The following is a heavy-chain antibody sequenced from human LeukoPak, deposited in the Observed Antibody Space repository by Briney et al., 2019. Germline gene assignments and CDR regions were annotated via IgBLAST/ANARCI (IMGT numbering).Heavy chain of an antibody. CDR3: ARVAIAVAGSTYYYYYYGMDV. J-gene: IGHJ6*04. CDR1: GGTFSSYA. Sequence: SVKVSCKASGGTFSSYAISWVRQAPGQGLEWMGGIIPIFGTANYAQKFQGRVTITADESTSTAYMELSSLRSEDTAVYYCARVAIAVAGSTYYYYYYGMDVWGKGTTATVSS. D-gene: IGHD6-19*01. V-gene: IGHV1-69*01. CDR2: IIPIFGTA.